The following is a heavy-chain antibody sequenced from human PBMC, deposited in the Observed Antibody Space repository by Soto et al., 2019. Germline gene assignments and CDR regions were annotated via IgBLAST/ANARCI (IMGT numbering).Heavy chain of an antibody. J-gene: IGHJ3*02. CDR3: AIDPKATVDGAFDI. CDR1: GGTFSSYA. CDR2: IIPIFGTA. V-gene: IGHV1-69*01. D-gene: IGHD4-4*01. Sequence: QVQLVQSGAEVKEPGSSVKVSCKASGGTFSSYAISWVRQAPGQGLEWMGGIIPIFGTANYAQKFQGRVTITADESTSTAYMELSSLRSEDTAVYYCAIDPKATVDGAFDIWGQGTMVTVSS.